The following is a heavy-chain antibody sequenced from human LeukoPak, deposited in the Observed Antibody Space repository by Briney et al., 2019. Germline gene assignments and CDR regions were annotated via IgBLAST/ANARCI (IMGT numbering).Heavy chain of an antibody. D-gene: IGHD5-12*01. V-gene: IGHV4-61*02. J-gene: IGHJ4*02. CDR3: AAMRWIKGVL. CDR2: IYTCDST. Sequence: SETLSLTCTVSGDSISSGDYYWSWIRQPAGQGLEWIGRIYTCDSTHYSCALKSRVTISVDTSKNLFSLNLTDVTAQDSAVYCCAAMRWIKGVLGGRGTLLTVSS. CDR1: GDSISSGDYY.